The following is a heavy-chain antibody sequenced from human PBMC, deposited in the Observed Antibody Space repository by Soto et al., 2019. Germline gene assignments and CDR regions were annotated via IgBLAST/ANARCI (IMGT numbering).Heavy chain of an antibody. CDR3: ARSQRAYCSSTSCYLSAFDI. D-gene: IGHD2-2*01. CDR1: GGSFSGYY. J-gene: IGHJ3*02. Sequence: QVQLQQWGAGLLKPSETLSLTCAVYGGSFSGYYWSWIRQPPGKGLEWIVEINHSGSTNYNPSLKSRVTISVDTSKNQFSLKLSSVTAADTAVYYCARSQRAYCSSTSCYLSAFDIWGQGTMVTVSS. CDR2: INHSGST. V-gene: IGHV4-34*01.